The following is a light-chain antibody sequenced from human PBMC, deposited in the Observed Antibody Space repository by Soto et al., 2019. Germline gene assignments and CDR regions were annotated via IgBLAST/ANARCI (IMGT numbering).Light chain of an antibody. V-gene: IGKV2-24*01. Sequence: DIVLTQTPLSSPVTLGQPASISCRSSQSLVYSDGNTYLSWLQQRPGQPPRLLIYQISNRFSGVPDRLSGSGAGTDFTLKISRVEAEYVGVYSCVQFSHFPRTFGQGTKVEIK. CDR2: QIS. CDR1: QSLVYSDGNTY. CDR3: VQFSHFPRT. J-gene: IGKJ1*01.